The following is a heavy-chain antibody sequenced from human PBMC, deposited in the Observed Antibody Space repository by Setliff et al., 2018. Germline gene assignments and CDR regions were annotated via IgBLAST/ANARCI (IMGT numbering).Heavy chain of an antibody. J-gene: IGHJ4*02. D-gene: IGHD1-1*01. V-gene: IGHV4-59*08. CDR1: GVSVTGSY. Sequence: SETLSLTCTVSGVSVTGSYWSWIRQPPGRGLEWIGYIYYSGSTNYNPSLKSRVTISVDTSKNQFSLKLSSVTAADTAVYYCARTGTYRYFDYWGQGALVTVSS. CDR2: IYYSGST. CDR3: ARTGTYRYFDY.